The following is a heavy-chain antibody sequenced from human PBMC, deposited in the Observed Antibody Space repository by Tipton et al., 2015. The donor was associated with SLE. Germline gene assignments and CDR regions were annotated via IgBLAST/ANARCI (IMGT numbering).Heavy chain of an antibody. CDR3: AGGTGAYFDH. Sequence: GSLRLSCAASGFTYSGYAMHWVRQAPGKGLEWVAFIGADGSNKDYADSVKGRFTISRDNSKNTLYLQMNRLRVEDTAVYYCAGGTGAYFDHWGQGTLVTVSS. CDR1: GFTYSGYA. D-gene: IGHD3-16*01. CDR2: IGADGSNK. J-gene: IGHJ4*02. V-gene: IGHV3-30*02.